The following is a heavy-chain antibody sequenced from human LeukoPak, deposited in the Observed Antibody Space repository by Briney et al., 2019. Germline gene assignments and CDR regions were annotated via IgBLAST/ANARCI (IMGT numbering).Heavy chain of an antibody. V-gene: IGHV1-18*01. CDR2: ISGYNGNT. CDR3: ARDITLLSVAPGY. D-gene: IGHD3-10*01. Sequence: ASVKVSCKASGYTFTSYGISWVRQAPGQGLEWMGWISGYNGNTDYAQKLHGRVTMTTNTSTSTSYMELRSLSSDDTAVYYCARDITLLSVAPGYWGQGTLVTVSS. CDR1: GYTFTSYG. J-gene: IGHJ4*02.